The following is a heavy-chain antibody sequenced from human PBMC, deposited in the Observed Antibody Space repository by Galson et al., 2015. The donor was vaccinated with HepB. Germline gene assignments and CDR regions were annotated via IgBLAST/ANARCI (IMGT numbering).Heavy chain of an antibody. J-gene: IGHJ3*02. D-gene: IGHD3-3*01. V-gene: IGHV3-7*03. CDR2: INDYGSAK. CDR1: GFPFSTHW. Sequence: SLRLSCAASGFPFSTHWMSWVRQAPGNGLEWVANINDYGSAKYYVDSVKGRFTISRDNAKNSLYLQMNSPRAEDTAVYYCAKGLLRFVEWLFPFPDAFGIWGQGTMVTVSS. CDR3: AKGLLRFVEWLFPFPDAFGI.